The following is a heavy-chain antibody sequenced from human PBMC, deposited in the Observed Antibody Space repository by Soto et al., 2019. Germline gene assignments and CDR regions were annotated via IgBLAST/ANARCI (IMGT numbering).Heavy chain of an antibody. J-gene: IGHJ4*02. CDR2: IYYSGST. Sequence: PSETLSLTCTVSGGSISSSSYYWGWIRQPPGKGLEWIGSIYYSGSTYYNPSLKSRVTISVDTSKNQFSLKLSSVTAADTAVYYCARLGPYDYIWGNTYYFDYWGQGTLVTVSS. CDR1: GGSISSSSYY. D-gene: IGHD3-16*01. V-gene: IGHV4-39*01. CDR3: ARLGPYDYIWGNTYYFDY.